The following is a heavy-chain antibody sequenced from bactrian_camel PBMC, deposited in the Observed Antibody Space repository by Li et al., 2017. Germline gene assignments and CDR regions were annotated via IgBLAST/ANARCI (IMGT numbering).Heavy chain of an antibody. CDR2: ITSLPSLFRAA. J-gene: IGHJ4*01. V-gene: IGHV3S6*01. CDR1: GISLRSAFC. D-gene: IGHD2*01. Sequence: HVQLVESGGGSVQAGESLRLSCAGTGISLRSAFCVAWFRQTPGEEVEWVAGITSLPSLFRAASYADSVKGRFTISRDNAKDTLYLQMNSLKLEDTAMYYCAADFGPYCNGSYLARRANFGGQGTQVTVS.